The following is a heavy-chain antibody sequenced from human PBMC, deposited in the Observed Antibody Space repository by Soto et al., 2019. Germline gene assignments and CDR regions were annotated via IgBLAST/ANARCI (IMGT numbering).Heavy chain of an antibody. Sequence: QVHLVQSGAEVRQTGSSVKVSCKATGGTFGTFPITWVRQAPGQGLEWMGGIVPMFGTARYAQKFQARVSITEENSTSTACLEIGSLRPDDTAIYYCARCRVAPDSTASPYGNYGHPHHSLYGMDVWGKGTTAPVSS. CDR3: ARCRVAPDSTASPYGNYGHPHHSLYGMDV. D-gene: IGHD3-10*01. CDR2: IVPMFGTA. CDR1: GGTFGTFP. V-gene: IGHV1-69*06. J-gene: IGHJ6*01.